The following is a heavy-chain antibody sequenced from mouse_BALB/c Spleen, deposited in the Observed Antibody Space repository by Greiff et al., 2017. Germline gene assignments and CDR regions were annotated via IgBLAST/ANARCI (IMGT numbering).Heavy chain of an antibody. Sequence: QVQLKQSGPELVKPGALVKISCKASGYTFTSYEINWVKQRPGQGLEWIGWIYPGDGSTKYHEKFKGKAILTADKSSSTAYMQLSSLTSENSAVYFCARGGIYYGNYVGFAYWGQGTLGTDSA. CDR3: ARGGIYYGNYVGFAY. D-gene: IGHD2-1*01. CDR1: GYTFTSYE. J-gene: IGHJ3*01. V-gene: IGHV1S56*01. CDR2: IYPGDGST.